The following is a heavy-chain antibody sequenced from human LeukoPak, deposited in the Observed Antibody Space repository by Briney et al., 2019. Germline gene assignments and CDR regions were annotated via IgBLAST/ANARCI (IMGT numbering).Heavy chain of an antibody. Sequence: ASETLSLTCAVYGGSFNDYYWTWIRQSPGKGLEWIGEIHRSGSTKYNPSLKTRVTISVDTSKNQFSLNLRSLSAADTAIYYCARQGGTAGWDDYWGQGTLVTVSS. V-gene: IGHV4-34*01. CDR2: IHRSGST. J-gene: IGHJ4*02. D-gene: IGHD6-13*01. CDR1: GGSFNDYY. CDR3: ARQGGTAGWDDY.